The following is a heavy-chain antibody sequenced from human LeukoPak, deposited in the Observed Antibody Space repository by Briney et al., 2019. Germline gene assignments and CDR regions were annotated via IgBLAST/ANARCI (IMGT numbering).Heavy chain of an antibody. CDR2: IKQDGSKK. V-gene: IGHV3-7*04. CDR3: TRVGYIDEGIDY. Sequence: GRSLRLSCAASGFTFSDYYMSWVRQAPWKGLEWVANIKQDGSKKSYVDSVKGRFTISRDNAKNSLYLQMNSLRAEDTAIYYCTRVGYIDEGIDYWGQGTLVTVSS. D-gene: IGHD5-24*01. J-gene: IGHJ4*02. CDR1: GFTFSDYY.